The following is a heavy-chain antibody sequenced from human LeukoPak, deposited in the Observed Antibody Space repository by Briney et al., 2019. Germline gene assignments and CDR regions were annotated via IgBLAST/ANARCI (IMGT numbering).Heavy chain of an antibody. CDR2: ISDSGGST. V-gene: IGHV3-23*01. J-gene: IGHJ4*02. Sequence: SGGSLRLSCAVSGITLSNYGMSWVRQAPGKGLEWVAGISDSGGSTKYADSVKGRFTISRDNPKNTLFLQMNSLRADDTAVYFCAKRGVVIRVFLVGFHKEAYYFESWGQGALVTVSS. CDR3: AKRGVVIRVFLVGFHKEAYYFES. D-gene: IGHD3/OR15-3a*01. CDR1: GITLSNYG.